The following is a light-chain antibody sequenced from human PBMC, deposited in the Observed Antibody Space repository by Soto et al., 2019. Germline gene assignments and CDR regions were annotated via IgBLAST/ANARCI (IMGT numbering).Light chain of an antibody. CDR1: XXXVGGYNY. V-gene: IGLV2-8*01. Sequence: QSALTQPPSASGXPXXSXXXXXXXXXXXVGGYNYGSWYQQHPGKAPKLIIYGVNKWPSGVPDRFSGSKSGNTASLTVSGLQAEDEADYYCSSYAGGNIVIFGGGTKLTVL. CDR2: GVN. J-gene: IGLJ2*01. CDR3: SSYAGGNIVI.